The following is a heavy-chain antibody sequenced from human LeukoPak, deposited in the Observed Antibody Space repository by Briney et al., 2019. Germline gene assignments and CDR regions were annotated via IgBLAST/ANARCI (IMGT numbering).Heavy chain of an antibody. V-gene: IGHV4-59*01. D-gene: IGHD2-2*01. CDR3: ARFSSGCSTSSCYLTY. CDR1: GGSISSYY. Sequence: SEPLSLTCTVSGGSISSYYWSWIRQPPGKGLELIGHIHDTGSTFYNPSLRGRVTISLDTSNNQFSLKLTSMTAADTAVYYCARFSSGCSTSSCYLTYWSQGTLVTVS. CDR2: IHDTGST. J-gene: IGHJ4*02.